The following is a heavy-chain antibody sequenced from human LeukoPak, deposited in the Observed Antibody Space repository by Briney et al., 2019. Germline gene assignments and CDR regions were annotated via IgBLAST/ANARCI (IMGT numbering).Heavy chain of an antibody. Sequence: GGSLRLSCAASGFTFSTSWMSWVRQAPGQGLEWVANVNHDGSKKNYVDSLTRRFPISRANAKNSLYLRRNSLRAEDTAVYYCATPSGYYPFDYCGQGTLVTVSA. J-gene: IGHJ4*02. D-gene: IGHD3-3*01. CDR3: ATPSGYYPFDY. CDR1: GFTFSTSW. V-gene: IGHV3-7*01. CDR2: VNHDGSKK.